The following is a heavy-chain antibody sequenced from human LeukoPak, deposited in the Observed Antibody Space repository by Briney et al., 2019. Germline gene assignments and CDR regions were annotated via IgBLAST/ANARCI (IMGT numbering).Heavy chain of an antibody. CDR1: GGSFIVYY. CDR3: ARLTSAYFDY. D-gene: IGHD1/OR15-1a*01. J-gene: IGHJ4*02. V-gene: IGHV4-34*01. Sequence: KPSETLSLTCAVYGGSFIVYYWSWIRQPPGKGLEWIGEINHSGSTNYNPSLKSRVHISVDTSKHQFSLKLRSVTAADTDVYYCARLTSAYFDYWGQGTLVTVSS. CDR2: INHSGST.